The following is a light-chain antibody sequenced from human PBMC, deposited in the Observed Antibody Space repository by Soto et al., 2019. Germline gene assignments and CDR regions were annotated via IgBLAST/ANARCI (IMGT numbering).Light chain of an antibody. CDR2: EVT. V-gene: IGLV2-14*01. Sequence: QSVLTQPASVSGSPGQSITISCTGTSSDIGGHNYVSWYQHFPGTAPKLILYEVTQRPSGVSPRFSGSKSGNTASLTISGLQSEDEADYYCSSYTTTATLMFGGGTKVNVL. J-gene: IGLJ3*02. CDR1: SSDIGGHNY. CDR3: SSYTTTATLM.